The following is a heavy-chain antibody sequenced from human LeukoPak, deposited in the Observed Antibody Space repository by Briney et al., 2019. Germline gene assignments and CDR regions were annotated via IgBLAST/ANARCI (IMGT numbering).Heavy chain of an antibody. CDR3: AREWGVVPAARTNWFDP. D-gene: IGHD2-2*01. V-gene: IGHV4-4*07. Sequence: SETLSLTCTVSGGSISSYYWSWIRQPAGKGLEWIGHIYTSGSTNYNPSLKSRVTMSVDTSKNQFSLKLSSVTAADTAVYYCAREWGVVPAARTNWFDPWGQGTLVTVSS. CDR1: GGSISSYY. CDR2: IYTSGST. J-gene: IGHJ5*02.